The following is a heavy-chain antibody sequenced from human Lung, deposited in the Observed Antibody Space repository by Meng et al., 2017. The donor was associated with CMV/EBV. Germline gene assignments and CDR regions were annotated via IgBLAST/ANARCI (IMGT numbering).Heavy chain of an antibody. D-gene: IGHD3-22*01. J-gene: IGHJ5*02. Sequence: GSLRLSCTVPGGSISSSSYYWGWIRQPPGKGLEWIGSIYYSGSTYYNPSLKSRVTISVDTSKNQFSLKLSSVTAADTAVYYCARGAYYDSSGYDDWFDPWGQGTLVTVSS. CDR3: ARGAYYDSSGYDDWFDP. CDR1: GGSISSSSYY. CDR2: IYYSGST. V-gene: IGHV4-39*07.